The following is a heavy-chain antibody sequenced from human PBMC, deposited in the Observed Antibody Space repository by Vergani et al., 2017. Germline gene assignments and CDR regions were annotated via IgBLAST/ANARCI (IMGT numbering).Heavy chain of an antibody. D-gene: IGHD5-24*01. J-gene: IGHJ4*02. CDR2: INPNSGGT. CDR1: GYTFTGYY. CDR3: ARERVEMATIVYFDY. V-gene: IGHV1-2*02. Sequence: QVQLVQSGAEVKKPGASVKVSCKASGYTFTGYYMHWVRQAPGQGLEWMGWINPNSGGTNYAQKFQGRVTMTRDTSISTAYMELSRLRSEDTAVYYCARERVEMATIVYFDYWGQGTLVTVSS.